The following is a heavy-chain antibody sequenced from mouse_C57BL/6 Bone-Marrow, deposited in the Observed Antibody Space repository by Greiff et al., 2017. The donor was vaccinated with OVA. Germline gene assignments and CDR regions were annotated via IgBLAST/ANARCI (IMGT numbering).Heavy chain of an antibody. D-gene: IGHD1-1*01. V-gene: IGHV3-8*01. CDR2: ISYSGST. J-gene: IGHJ1*03. CDR1: GYSITSYY. CDR3: ARYYYGSSYDWYFDV. Sequence: EVKLQESGPGLAKPSQTLSLTCSVTGYSITSYYWNWIRKFPGNKLEYMGYISYSGSTYYKPPLKSRISITRVTSKNQYYLQLNTVITEDTATYYCARYYYGSSYDWYFDVWGTGTTVTVSS.